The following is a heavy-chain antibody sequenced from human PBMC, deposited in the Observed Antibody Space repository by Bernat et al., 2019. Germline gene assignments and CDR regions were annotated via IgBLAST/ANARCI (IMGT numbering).Heavy chain of an antibody. V-gene: IGHV4-34*01. CDR3: ARGSILTGCSVVYYFDY. Sequence: QVQLQQWGAGLLKPSETLSLTCAVYGGSFSGYYWTWIRQPPGKGLEWIGDINDNGSTKYNPSLKSRVTMLVDTSQSPFSLQLSSVPAADPAGYYYARGSILTGCSVVYYFDYWGQGTLVTVS. CDR1: GGSFSGYY. D-gene: IGHD3-9*01. CDR2: INDNGST. J-gene: IGHJ4*02.